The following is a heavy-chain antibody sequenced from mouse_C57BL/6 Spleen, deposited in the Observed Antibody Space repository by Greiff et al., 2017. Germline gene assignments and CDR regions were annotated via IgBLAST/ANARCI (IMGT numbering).Heavy chain of an antibody. CDR1: GYTFTGYW. Sequence: QVKLKESGAELMKPGASVKLSCTATGYTFTGYWIEWVKQRPGHGLEWIGEILPGSGSTNYNAKFKGKATFTADTSSNPAYMPLSSLTTEDSSSDYWARRNWLCYWGQGTTRTVAS. CDR2: ILPGSGST. CDR3: ARRNWLCY. V-gene: IGHV1-9*01. J-gene: IGHJ2*01. D-gene: IGHD4-1*02.